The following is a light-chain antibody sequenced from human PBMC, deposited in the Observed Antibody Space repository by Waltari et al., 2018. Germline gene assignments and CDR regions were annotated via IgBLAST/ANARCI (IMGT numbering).Light chain of an antibody. J-gene: IGKJ2*01. CDR1: QSLLQSNGHNY. CDR2: LGS. CDR3: MQALQTPV. Sequence: DIVMTQSPLSLPVTPGEPASISCRSSQSLLQSNGHNYLEWYVQRPGQSPRVLIFLGSRRVSGVPDRFSGSGSGTDFTLKISRVEAEDVGVYYCMQALQTPVFGQGTKLEIK. V-gene: IGKV2-28*01.